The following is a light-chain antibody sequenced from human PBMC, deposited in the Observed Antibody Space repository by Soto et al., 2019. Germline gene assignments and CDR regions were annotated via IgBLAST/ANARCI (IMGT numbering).Light chain of an antibody. V-gene: IGLV2-14*01. CDR2: EVS. CDR3: ISYIPSTTTHWV. Sequence: QSVLTQPASVSGSPGQSITISCTGTSSDVAAYSYVSWYQQHPGKVPKLMIYEVSNRPSGISDRFSGSKSGDTASLTISGLQAEDEADYYCISYIPSTTTHWVFGGGTKLTVL. CDR1: SSDVAAYSY. J-gene: IGLJ3*02.